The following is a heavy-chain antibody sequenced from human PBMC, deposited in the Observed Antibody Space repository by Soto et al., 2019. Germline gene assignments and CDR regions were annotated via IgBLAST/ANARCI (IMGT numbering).Heavy chain of an antibody. Sequence: PSETLSLTCTVSAGSLSSYYWSWFRQSPGKGLEWIGYIHSSGSTNYNPSLKSRVTISVDTSRNQFSLKLTSVTAADTGVYYCARSIDNSGYYFSNCWGQGTLVTVSS. CDR3: ARSIDNSGYYFSNC. J-gene: IGHJ4*02. CDR1: AGSLSSYY. D-gene: IGHD3-22*01. V-gene: IGHV4-59*01. CDR2: IHSSGST.